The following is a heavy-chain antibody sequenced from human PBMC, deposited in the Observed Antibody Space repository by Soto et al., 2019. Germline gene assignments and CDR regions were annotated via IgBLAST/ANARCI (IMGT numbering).Heavy chain of an antibody. CDR1: GFTFSSYA. V-gene: IGHV3-30-3*01. CDR2: ISYDGSNK. Sequence: QVQLVESGGGVVQPGRSLRLSCAASGFTFSSYAMHWVRQAPGKGLEWVAVISYDGSNKYYADSVKGRFTISRDNSKNTLYRQMNSLRAEDTAVYYCARVYGYYYDSSGYYRDYYYYGMDVWGQGTTVTVSS. J-gene: IGHJ6*02. CDR3: ARVYGYYYDSSGYYRDYYYYGMDV. D-gene: IGHD3-22*01.